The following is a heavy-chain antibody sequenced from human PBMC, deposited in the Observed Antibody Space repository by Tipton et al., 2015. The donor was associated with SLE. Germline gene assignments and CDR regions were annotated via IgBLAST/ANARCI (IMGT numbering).Heavy chain of an antibody. D-gene: IGHD3-10*01. Sequence: TLSLTCTVSGGSISSYYWGWIRQPPGKGLEWIGYIYTSGSTNYNPSLKSRVTISVDTSKNQFSLKLSSVTAADTAVYYCARNPITMVRGVIPGAFDIWGQGTMVTVSS. CDR3: ARNPITMVRGVIPGAFDI. J-gene: IGHJ3*02. V-gene: IGHV4-4*08. CDR1: GGSISSYY. CDR2: IYTSGST.